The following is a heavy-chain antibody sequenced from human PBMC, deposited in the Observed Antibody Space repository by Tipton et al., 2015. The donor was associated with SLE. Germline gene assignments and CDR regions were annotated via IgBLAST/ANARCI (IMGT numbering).Heavy chain of an antibody. CDR3: AKTAALRRQVVGVIIGGPFDS. Sequence: SGFTFSTFSMIWVRQAPGKGLEWVANIKEDGSEKYYVDSVKGRFTISRDNAKNSLYLQMNSVRAEDTALYYCAKTAALRRQVVGVIIGGPFDSWGQGTLVTVSS. CDR2: IKEDGSEK. J-gene: IGHJ4*02. D-gene: IGHD3-16*01. V-gene: IGHV3-7*03. CDR1: GFTFSTFS.